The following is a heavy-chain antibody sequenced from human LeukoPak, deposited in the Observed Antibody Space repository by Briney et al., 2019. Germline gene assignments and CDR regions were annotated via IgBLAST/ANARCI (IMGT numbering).Heavy chain of an antibody. J-gene: IGHJ4*02. CDR1: GFTFSSYS. V-gene: IGHV3-21*01. CDR3: LTLTLDY. Sequence: GGSLRLSCAASGFTFSSYSMNWVRQAPGKGLEWVSSISSSSSYIYYADSVKDRFIISRDNAKNSLYLQMNSLRAEDTAVYYCLTLTLDYWGQGTLVTVSS. D-gene: IGHD1-14*01. CDR2: ISSSSSYI.